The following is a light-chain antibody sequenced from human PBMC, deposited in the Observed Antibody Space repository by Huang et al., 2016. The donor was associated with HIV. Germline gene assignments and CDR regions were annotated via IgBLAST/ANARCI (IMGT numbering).Light chain of an antibody. V-gene: IGKV1-39*01. J-gene: IGKJ1*01. CDR2: ATS. Sequence: DIQMTQSPSSVSASVEDRVTISCRARQSINNNLNWYQQKPGKAPKLLIYATSSLQSGVPSRFSGSGSGTDFTLTISSLQPEDFATYYCQQSYSTPRTFGQGTRVEVK. CDR3: QQSYSTPRT. CDR1: QSINNN.